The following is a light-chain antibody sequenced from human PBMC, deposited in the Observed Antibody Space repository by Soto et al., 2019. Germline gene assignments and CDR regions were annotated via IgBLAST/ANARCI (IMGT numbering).Light chain of an antibody. CDR3: QRYNSYSRT. CDR2: KAS. J-gene: IGKJ1*01. V-gene: IGKV1-5*03. CDR1: QSISSW. Sequence: DIQMTQSPSTLSASVGDRVTITCRASQSISSWLAWYQQKPGKAPKLLIYKASSLESGVPSRFSGSGSGTEFTLTISSLQPDDFATYYCQRYNSYSRTFGQGTKVAIK.